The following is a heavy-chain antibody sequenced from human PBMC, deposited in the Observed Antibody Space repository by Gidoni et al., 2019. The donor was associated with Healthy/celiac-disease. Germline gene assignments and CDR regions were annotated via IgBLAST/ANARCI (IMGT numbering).Heavy chain of an antibody. J-gene: IGHJ3*02. D-gene: IGHD3-3*01. CDR3: ARDRETYYDFWSGYRQVHGAFDI. Sequence: QVQLQESGPGLGKPSETLSLTCTVSGGSISSYYWSWIRQPPGKGLEWIGYIYYSGSTNYNPTLKSRVTISVDTSKNQFSRKLSSVTAADTAVYYCARDRETYYDFWSGYRQVHGAFDIWGQGTMVTVSS. V-gene: IGHV4-59*01. CDR2: IYYSGST. CDR1: GGSISSYY.